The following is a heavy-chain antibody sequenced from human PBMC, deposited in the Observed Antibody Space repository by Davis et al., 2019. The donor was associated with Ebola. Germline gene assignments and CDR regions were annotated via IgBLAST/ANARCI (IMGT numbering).Heavy chain of an antibody. CDR2: IDPSDSYT. V-gene: IGHV5-10-1*01. D-gene: IGHD1-1*01. J-gene: IGHJ3*02. CDR3: ARRPTYSDAFDI. CDR1: GYSFTSYW. Sequence: GESLKISCKGSGYSFTSYWISWVRQMPGKGLEWMGRIDPSDSYTNYSPSFQGHVTISADKSISTAYLQWSSLKASDTAIYYCARRPTYSDAFDIWGQGTMVTVSS.